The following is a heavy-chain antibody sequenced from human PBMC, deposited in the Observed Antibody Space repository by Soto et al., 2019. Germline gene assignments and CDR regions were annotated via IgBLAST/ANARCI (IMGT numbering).Heavy chain of an antibody. V-gene: IGHV3-30-3*01. CDR3: ARDLSGGGNSAGYYYYGMDV. D-gene: IGHD2-21*02. Sequence: GSLRLSCAASGFTFSSYAMHWVRQAPGKGLEWVAVISYDGSNKYYADSVKGRFTISRDNSKNTLYLQMNSLRAEDTAVYYCARDLSGGGNSAGYYYYGMDVWGQGTTVTVSS. J-gene: IGHJ6*02. CDR1: GFTFSSYA. CDR2: ISYDGSNK.